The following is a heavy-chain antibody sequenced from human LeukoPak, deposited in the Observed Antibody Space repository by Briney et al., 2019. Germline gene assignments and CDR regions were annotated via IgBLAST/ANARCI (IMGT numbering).Heavy chain of an antibody. CDR1: GFTFSSYS. Sequence: GSLRLSCAASGFTFSSYSMNWVRQAPGKGLEWVSYITPGSSTIYYADSVEGRFTISRDNAKNSLYLQMNSLRAEDTALYYCARDRIAAAGSDTNAFDIWGQGTMVTVSS. J-gene: IGHJ3*02. D-gene: IGHD6-13*01. V-gene: IGHV3-48*04. CDR3: ARDRIAAAGSDTNAFDI. CDR2: ITPGSSTI.